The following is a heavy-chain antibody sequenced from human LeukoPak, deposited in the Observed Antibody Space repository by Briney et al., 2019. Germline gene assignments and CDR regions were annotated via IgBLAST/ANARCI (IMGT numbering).Heavy chain of an antibody. Sequence: SVKVSCKASGGTFSSYAISWVRQAPGQGLEWIGGIIPMFSATNYGQKFQGRVTITADESTSTAYMELSSLRSEDTAVYYCARSVGSGGAFDIWGQGTMVTVSS. D-gene: IGHD3-10*01. J-gene: IGHJ3*02. CDR3: ARSVGSGGAFDI. CDR2: IIPMFSAT. CDR1: GGTFSSYA. V-gene: IGHV1-69*13.